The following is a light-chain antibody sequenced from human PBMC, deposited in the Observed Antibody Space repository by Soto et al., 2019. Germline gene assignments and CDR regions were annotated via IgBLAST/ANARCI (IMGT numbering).Light chain of an antibody. V-gene: IGLV2-14*01. CDR1: SSDVGGHNY. CDR3: NSYTSRYTFV. CDR2: EVN. J-gene: IGLJ1*01. Sequence: LAQPASVSGSPGQSVTISCTGTSSDVGGHNYVSWYQQHPGKAPKLMIYEVNKRPSEVSNRFSGSKSGNTASLTISGLRPEDEADYYCNSYTSRYTFVLGTGTKVTVL.